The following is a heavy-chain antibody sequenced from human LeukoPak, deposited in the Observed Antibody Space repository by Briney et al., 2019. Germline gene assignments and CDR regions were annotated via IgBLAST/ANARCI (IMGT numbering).Heavy chain of an antibody. V-gene: IGHV3-48*03. D-gene: IGHD2-15*01. CDR3: ARDLMGYCSGGSCYWRDAFDI. Sequence: GGSLRLSCAASGFTFSSYEMNWVRQAPGKGLEWVSYISSSGSTIYYADSVKGRFTISRDNAKNSLYLQMNSLRAEDTAAYYCARDLMGYCSGGSCYWRDAFDIWGQGTMVTVSS. CDR1: GFTFSSYE. J-gene: IGHJ3*02. CDR2: ISSSGSTI.